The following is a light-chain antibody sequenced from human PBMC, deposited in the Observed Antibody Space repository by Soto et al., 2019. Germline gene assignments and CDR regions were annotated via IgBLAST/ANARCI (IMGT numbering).Light chain of an antibody. V-gene: IGLV6-57*04. Sequence: NFMLTQPHSVSESPGKTVTISCTRSSGSIASNYVQWYQQRPGSAPTTVIYEDNQRPSGVPDRFSGSIDSSSNSASLTISGLKTEDEPDYYCQSYDSSTGVFGGGTKLTVL. CDR2: EDN. J-gene: IGLJ2*01. CDR1: SGSIASNY. CDR3: QSYDSSTGV.